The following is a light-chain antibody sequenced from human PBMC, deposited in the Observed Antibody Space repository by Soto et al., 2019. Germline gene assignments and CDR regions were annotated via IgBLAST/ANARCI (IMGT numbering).Light chain of an antibody. Sequence: DIQMTQSPSSLSASVGDRVTITCRPSQSISTYLNWYQQKPGKAPKLLIYAAYSLQSGVPSRFSGSGSGTDFTLTISSLQIEDFATYYCQQSNSIPPITFGQGTRLEIK. V-gene: IGKV1-39*01. CDR3: QQSNSIPPIT. CDR1: QSISTY. J-gene: IGKJ5*01. CDR2: AAY.